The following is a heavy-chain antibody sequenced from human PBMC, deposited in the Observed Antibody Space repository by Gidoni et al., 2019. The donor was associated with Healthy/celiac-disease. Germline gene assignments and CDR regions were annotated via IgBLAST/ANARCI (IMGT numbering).Heavy chain of an antibody. CDR2: IYTSGST. V-gene: IGHV4-4*07. CDR3: ARDFPRGAYFDY. CDR1: GGSISSYY. Sequence: CTVSGGSISSYYWRWIRQPAGKGLEWIGRIYTSGSTNYNPSLKSRVTMSVDTSKNQFSLKLSSVTAADTAVYYCARDFPRGAYFDYWGQGTLVTVSS. J-gene: IGHJ4*02.